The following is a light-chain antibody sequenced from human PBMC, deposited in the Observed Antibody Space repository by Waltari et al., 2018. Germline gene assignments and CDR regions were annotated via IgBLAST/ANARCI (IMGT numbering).Light chain of an antibody. CDR1: ESISSW. Sequence: DIQMTQSPSTLSASVGDRVIITCRASESISSWLAWYQQKPGKAPKLLIYKASSLQSGVPSMFSGSGSGTEFTLTINSLQPDDFATYYCQQYNTYPGTFGQGTKLEIK. CDR3: QQYNTYPGT. J-gene: IGKJ2*01. CDR2: KAS. V-gene: IGKV1-5*03.